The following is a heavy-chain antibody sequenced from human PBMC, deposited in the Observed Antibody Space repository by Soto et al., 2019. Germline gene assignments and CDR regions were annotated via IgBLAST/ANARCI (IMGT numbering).Heavy chain of an antibody. D-gene: IGHD6-13*01. J-gene: IGHJ6*02. Sequence: ASETLSLTCAVYGGSFSGYYWSWIRQPPGKGLEWIGEINHSGSTNYNPSLKSRVTISVDTSKNQFSLKLSSVTAADTAVYYCARGKSPGEQQLVRHGIDVWGQGTTVTVSS. V-gene: IGHV4-34*01. CDR2: INHSGST. CDR3: ARGKSPGEQQLVRHGIDV. CDR1: GGSFSGYY.